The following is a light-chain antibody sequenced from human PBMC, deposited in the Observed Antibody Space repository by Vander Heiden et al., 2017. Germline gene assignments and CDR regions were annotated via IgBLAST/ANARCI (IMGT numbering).Light chain of an antibody. CDR2: GAS. CDR1: QSVSSSY. J-gene: IGKJ1*01. V-gene: IGKV3-20*01. Sequence: EIVLTQSPGTLSLSPGERATLSCRASQSVSSSYLAWYQQKLGQAPRLLIYGASSRATGIPDRFSGSGSGTDFTLTISRLEPEDFVVYYCQQYGSSPWTFGQGTKVEIK. CDR3: QQYGSSPWT.